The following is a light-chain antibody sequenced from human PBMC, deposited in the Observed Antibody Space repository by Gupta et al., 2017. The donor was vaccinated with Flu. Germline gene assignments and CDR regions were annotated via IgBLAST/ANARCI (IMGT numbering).Light chain of an antibody. CDR3: QHRYSTPRT. J-gene: IGKJ1*01. V-gene: IGKV1-39*01. CDR2: AAS. Sequence: PSSLSASVGDRVTITCRASQRISRYLDWDRQKPGKAPKLLSDAASRVKSGVPSRFSGSGSGTDFTLTISSRQPEDFATYYCQHRYSTPRTFGQGTKVEIK. CDR1: QRISRY.